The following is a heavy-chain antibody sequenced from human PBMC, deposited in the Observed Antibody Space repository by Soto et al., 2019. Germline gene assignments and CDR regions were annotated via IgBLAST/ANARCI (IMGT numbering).Heavy chain of an antibody. V-gene: IGHV1-69*13. J-gene: IGHJ6*02. CDR1: GGTFSSYA. Sequence: SVKVSCKASGGTFSSYAISWVRQAPGQGLEWMGGIIPIFGTANYAQKFQGRVTITADESTSTAYMELSSLRSEDTAVYYCARTYYDFWSGPGSYGMDVWGQGTTVTVSS. D-gene: IGHD3-3*01. CDR2: IIPIFGTA. CDR3: ARTYYDFWSGPGSYGMDV.